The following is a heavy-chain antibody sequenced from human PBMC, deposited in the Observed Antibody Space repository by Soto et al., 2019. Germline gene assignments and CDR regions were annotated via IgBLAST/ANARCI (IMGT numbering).Heavy chain of an antibody. CDR3: ARRGMIPYDILTGYRDYYYYGMDV. J-gene: IGHJ6*02. V-gene: IGHV3-48*03. Sequence: GSLRLSCAASGXTFSSYYMNWVRQAPGKGLELVSYISSSGSTIYYADSVKGRFTISRDNAKNSLYLQMNSIRAEDTAVYYCARRGMIPYDILTGYRDYYYYGMDVWGQGTTGTVSS. CDR2: ISSSGSTI. CDR1: GXTFSSYY. D-gene: IGHD3-9*01.